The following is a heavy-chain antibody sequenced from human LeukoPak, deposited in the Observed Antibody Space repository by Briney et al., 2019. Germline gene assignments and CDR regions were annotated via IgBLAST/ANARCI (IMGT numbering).Heavy chain of an antibody. CDR1: RGSFSGYY. CDR3: ARVPDATRTDY. D-gene: IGHD2-2*01. Sequence: SETLSLTCAVYRGSFSGYYWSWIRQSPGKGLEWIGEIHQSGGGAYNPSLKSRAVISVDTAKNQFSLKLRSVTAADTAVYYCARVPDATRTDYWGQGTLVIVSS. V-gene: IGHV4-34*01. J-gene: IGHJ4*02. CDR2: IHQSGGG.